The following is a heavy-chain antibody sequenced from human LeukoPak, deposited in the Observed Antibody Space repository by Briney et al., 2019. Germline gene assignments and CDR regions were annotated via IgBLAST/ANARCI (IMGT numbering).Heavy chain of an antibody. J-gene: IGHJ6*03. D-gene: IGHD6-19*01. V-gene: IGHV4-59*01. CDR3: AREAADEIAVAGTWYYYYYMDV. CDR2: INYSGST. CDR1: GGSISSYY. Sequence: PSETLSLTCTVSGGSISSYYWSWIRQPPGKGLEWFGYINYSGSTNYNPSLKSRVTISVDTSKNQFSLKLSSVTAADTAVYYCAREAADEIAVAGTWYYYYYMDVWGKGTTVTVSS.